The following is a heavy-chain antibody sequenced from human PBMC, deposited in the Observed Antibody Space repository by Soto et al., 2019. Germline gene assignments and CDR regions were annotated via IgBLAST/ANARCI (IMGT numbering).Heavy chain of an antibody. Sequence: QVPLVQSGAEVKKPGASVKVSCKASGYTFTSYGISWVRQAPGQGLEWMGWISAYNGNTNYAQKLQGRVTMTTDTSTSTAYMELRSLRSDDTAVYYCATGRYYYGSGSYPAYWGQGTLVTVSS. CDR3: ATGRYYYGSGSYPAY. D-gene: IGHD3-10*01. CDR2: ISAYNGNT. V-gene: IGHV1-18*01. J-gene: IGHJ4*02. CDR1: GYTFTSYG.